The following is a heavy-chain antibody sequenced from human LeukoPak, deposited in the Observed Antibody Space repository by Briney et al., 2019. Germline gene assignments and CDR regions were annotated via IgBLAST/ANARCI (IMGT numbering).Heavy chain of an antibody. V-gene: IGHV1-18*01. CDR3: ARDQPQDPTSQYQLLGWFDP. Sequence: GASVKVSCKASGYTFTSYGISWVRQAPGQGLEWMGWISAYNGNTNYAQKLQGRVTMTTDTSTSTAYMELRSLRSDDTAVYYCARDQPQDPTSQYQLLGWFDPWGQGTLVTVS. CDR2: ISAYNGNT. J-gene: IGHJ5*02. D-gene: IGHD2-2*01. CDR1: GYTFTSYG.